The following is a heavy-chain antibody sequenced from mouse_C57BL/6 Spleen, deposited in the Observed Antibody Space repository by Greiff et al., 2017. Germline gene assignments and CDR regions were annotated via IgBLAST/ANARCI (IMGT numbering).Heavy chain of an antibody. CDR3: TRNYGGY. CDR2: IYPGDGDT. D-gene: IGHD1-1*01. J-gene: IGHJ2*01. CDR1: GYAFSSSW. Sequence: VQLKESGPELVKPGASVKISCKASGYAFSSSWMNWVKQRPGKGLEWIGRIYPGDGDTYYNGKFKGKATLTADKSSSTAYMQLSSLTSEDSAFYFCTRNYGGYWGQGTTLTVSS. V-gene: IGHV1-82*01.